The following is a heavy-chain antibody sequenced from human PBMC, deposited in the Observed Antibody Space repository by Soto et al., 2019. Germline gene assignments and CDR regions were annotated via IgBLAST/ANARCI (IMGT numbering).Heavy chain of an antibody. CDR1: GFTFSSYA. J-gene: IGHJ4*02. CDR3: AKHAEDYGDSRVDY. D-gene: IGHD4-17*01. CDR2: ISGGRT. Sequence: PGGSLRLSCAASGFTFSSYAMSWVRQAPGKGLEWVSGISGGRTYYADSVKGRFTISRDNSKNTLSLQMNGLRAEDTAVYYCAKHAEDYGDSRVDYWGQGTLVTVSS. V-gene: IGHV3-23*01.